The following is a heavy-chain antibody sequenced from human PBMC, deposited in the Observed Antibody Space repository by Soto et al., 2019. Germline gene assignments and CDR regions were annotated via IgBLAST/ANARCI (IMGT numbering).Heavy chain of an antibody. CDR3: AKDNGLWFLSYFDY. CDR1: GFTFSSYA. V-gene: IGHV3-23*01. D-gene: IGHD5-18*01. Sequence: PVGSLRLSCAASGFTFSSYAMSWVRQAPGKGLEWVSAISGSGGSTYYADSVKGRFTISRDNSKNTLYLQMNSLRAEDTAVYYCAKDNGLWFLSYFDYWGQGTLVTVSS. CDR2: ISGSGGST. J-gene: IGHJ4*02.